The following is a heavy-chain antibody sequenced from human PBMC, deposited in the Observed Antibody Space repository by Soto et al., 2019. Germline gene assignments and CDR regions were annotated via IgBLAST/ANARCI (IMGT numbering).Heavy chain of an antibody. J-gene: IGHJ4*02. Sequence: QVQLVESGGGVVQPGRSLRLSCAASGFTFSSYAMHWVRQAPGKGLEWVAVISYDGSNKYYADSVKGRFTISRDNSKNTLYLQMNSLRAEDTAVYYCAKTEGYSGYDSLDYWGQGTLVTVSS. V-gene: IGHV3-30-3*02. CDR1: GFTFSSYA. CDR3: AKTEGYSGYDSLDY. CDR2: ISYDGSNK. D-gene: IGHD5-12*01.